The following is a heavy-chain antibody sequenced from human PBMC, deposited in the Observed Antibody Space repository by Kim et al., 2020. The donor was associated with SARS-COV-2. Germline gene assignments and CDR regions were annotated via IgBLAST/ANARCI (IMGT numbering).Heavy chain of an antibody. CDR1: GFTFSSYG. Sequence: GGSLRLSCAASGFTFSSYGMHWVRQAPGKGLEWVAVISYDGSNKYYADSVKGRFTISRDNSKNTLYLQMNSLRAEDTAVYYCAKEEEGGYSYGIPRVDY. CDR2: ISYDGSNK. CDR3: AKEEEGGYSYGIPRVDY. J-gene: IGHJ4*01. V-gene: IGHV3-30*18. D-gene: IGHD5-18*01.